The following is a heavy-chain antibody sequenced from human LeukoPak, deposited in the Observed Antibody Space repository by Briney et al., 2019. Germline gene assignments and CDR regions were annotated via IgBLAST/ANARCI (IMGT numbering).Heavy chain of an antibody. CDR2: IYYSGST. D-gene: IGHD3-10*01. Sequence: SETLSLTCTVSGGSISSYYWSWIRQPPGKGLEWIGYIYYSGSTNYNPSLKSRVTISVDTSKNQFSLKLSSVTAADTAVYYCAGTMVRKYNWFDPWGQGTLVTVSS. J-gene: IGHJ5*02. CDR3: AGTMVRKYNWFDP. CDR1: GGSISSYY. V-gene: IGHV4-59*01.